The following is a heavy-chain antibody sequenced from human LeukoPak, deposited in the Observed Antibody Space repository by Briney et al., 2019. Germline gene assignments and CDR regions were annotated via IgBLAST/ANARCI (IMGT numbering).Heavy chain of an antibody. J-gene: IGHJ6*02. CDR3: ARGYYDIRGSYYYYGMDV. CDR1: GYTFTSYV. D-gene: IGHD3-22*01. Sequence: ASVKVSCKASGYTFTSYVISWVRQAPGQGLEWMGWISAYNGNTNYAQKLQGRVTMTTDTSTSTAYMELRSLRSDDTAVYYCARGYYDIRGSYYYYGMDVWGQGTTVTVSS. CDR2: ISAYNGNT. V-gene: IGHV1-18*01.